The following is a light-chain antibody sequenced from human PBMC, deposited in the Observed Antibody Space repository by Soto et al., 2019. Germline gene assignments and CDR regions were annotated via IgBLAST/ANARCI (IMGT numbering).Light chain of an antibody. CDR3: QQYGNSPVFT. J-gene: IGKJ3*01. Sequence: ELVLTQSPGTLSLSPGKRATLSCRAIQSVSSSYVAWYQQKPGQAPRLLIYATSTRATGIPDRFSGSGSGADFTLTISRLEPEDFAVYYCQQYGNSPVFTFGPGTKVDI. CDR1: QSVSSSY. V-gene: IGKV3-20*01. CDR2: ATS.